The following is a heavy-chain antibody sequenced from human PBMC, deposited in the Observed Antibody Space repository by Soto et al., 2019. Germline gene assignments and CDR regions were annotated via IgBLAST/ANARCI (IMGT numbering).Heavy chain of an antibody. J-gene: IGHJ6*02. Sequence: ASVKVSCKASGYTFTSYGISWVRQAPGQGLEWMGWISAYNGNTNYAQKLQGRVTMTTDTSTSTAYMELRSLRSDDTAVYYCARDPSHNYDILTGYYNVMSYGMDVWGQGTTVTVSS. D-gene: IGHD3-9*01. CDR1: GYTFTSYG. CDR2: ISAYNGNT. CDR3: ARDPSHNYDILTGYYNVMSYGMDV. V-gene: IGHV1-18*01.